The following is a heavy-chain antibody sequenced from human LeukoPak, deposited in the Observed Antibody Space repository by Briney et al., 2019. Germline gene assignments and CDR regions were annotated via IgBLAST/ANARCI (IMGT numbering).Heavy chain of an antibody. CDR1: GGSISSYY. J-gene: IGHJ4*02. D-gene: IGHD3/OR15-3a*01. Sequence: SETLSLTRTVSGGSISSYYWSWIRQTAGKGLEWIGRIYVSGSTNYNPSLRSRVTMSIGTSRNQFSLKLTSVTAADTAVYYCARDGRVASYFDDWGQGTLVTVSS. CDR3: ARDGRVASYFDD. V-gene: IGHV4-4*07. CDR2: IYVSGST.